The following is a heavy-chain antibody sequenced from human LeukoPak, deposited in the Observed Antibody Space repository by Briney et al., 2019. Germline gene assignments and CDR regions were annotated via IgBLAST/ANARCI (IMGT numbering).Heavy chain of an antibody. CDR1: GYTFTGYY. V-gene: IGHV1-2*02. J-gene: IGHJ3*02. CDR3: ARVVDYDFWSGSVEHDAFDI. CDR2: INPNSGGT. Sequence: ASVKVSCKASGYTFTGYYMHWVRQAPGQGLEWMGWINPNSGGTNYAQKFQGRVTMTRDTSISTAYMEPSRLRSDDTAVYYCARVVDYDFWSGSVEHDAFDIWGQGTMVTVSS. D-gene: IGHD3-3*01.